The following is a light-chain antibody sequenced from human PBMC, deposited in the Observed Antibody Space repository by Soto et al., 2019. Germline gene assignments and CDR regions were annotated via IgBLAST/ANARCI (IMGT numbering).Light chain of an antibody. V-gene: IGKV3-20*01. CDR2: GVS. CDR1: QSVSKTY. CDR3: QQYGTLPWT. Sequence: EIVLTQSPGTLSLSPGERATLSCRASQSVSKTYLAWYQQKPVQAPRLLMFGVSSRATGIPDRFSGSGSKTDFTLTISRLEPGDSAVYYCQQYGTLPWTFGQGTKVEIK. J-gene: IGKJ1*01.